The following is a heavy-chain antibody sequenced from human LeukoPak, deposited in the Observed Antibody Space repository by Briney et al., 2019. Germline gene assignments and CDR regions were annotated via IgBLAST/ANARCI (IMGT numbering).Heavy chain of an antibody. V-gene: IGHV3-48*02. J-gene: IGHJ4*02. Sequence: GGSLRLSCAASGFTFSSYSMNWVRQAPGKGLEWVSYISASTSTKYYADSVKGRFTISRDNAKTSLYLQMNSLRDEDTAVYYCARGIGFYGSGSYHLDYWGQGTLVTVSS. CDR2: ISASTSTK. CDR3: ARGIGFYGSGSYHLDY. D-gene: IGHD3-10*01. CDR1: GFTFSSYS.